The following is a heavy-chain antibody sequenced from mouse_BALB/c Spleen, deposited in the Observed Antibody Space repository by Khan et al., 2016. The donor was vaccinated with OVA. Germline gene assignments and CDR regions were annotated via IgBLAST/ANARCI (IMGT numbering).Heavy chain of an antibody. J-gene: IGHJ3*01. CDR1: GYSFTAYY. CDR3: ERGYDFFAY. D-gene: IGHD2-14*01. CDR2: IIPNTDNT. V-gene: IGHV1-26*01. Sequence: VQLKESGPDLVKTGASVKISCNASGYSFTAYYMNWVKLSYGKSPVGIGRIIPNTDNTNYNQKLKGKAILTVDTSSSTAYMEFRSLTSEDSAVYFCERGYDFFAYWGQGTLVTVSA.